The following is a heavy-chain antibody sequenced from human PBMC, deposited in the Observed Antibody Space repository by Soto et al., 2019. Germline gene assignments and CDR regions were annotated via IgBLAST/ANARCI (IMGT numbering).Heavy chain of an antibody. CDR2: IYHSGNT. Sequence: PSETLSLTCAVSGGSISSGGYSWTWIRQPPGKGLEWIGYIYHSGNTYYNPSLKSRVTISGDRSKNQFTLNLSSVTAADTAVYYCASNVAADDALDVCGQRTMVTVSS. J-gene: IGHJ3*01. CDR3: ASNVAADDALDV. CDR1: GGSISSGGYS. D-gene: IGHD2-15*01. V-gene: IGHV4-30-2*01.